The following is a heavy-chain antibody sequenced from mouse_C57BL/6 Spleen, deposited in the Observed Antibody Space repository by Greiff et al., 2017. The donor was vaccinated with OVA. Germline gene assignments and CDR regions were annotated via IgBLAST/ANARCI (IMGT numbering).Heavy chain of an antibody. J-gene: IGHJ3*01. CDR3: ARPDYDGSWFAY. CDR1: GYSITSGYY. D-gene: IGHD2-4*01. V-gene: IGHV3-6*01. CDR2: ISYDGSN. Sequence: VQLKESGPGLVKPSQSLSLTCSVTGYSITSGYYWNWIRQFPGNKLEWMGYISYDGSNNYNPSLKNRISITRDTSKNQFFLKLNSVTTEDTATYYCARPDYDGSWFAYWGQGTLVTVSA.